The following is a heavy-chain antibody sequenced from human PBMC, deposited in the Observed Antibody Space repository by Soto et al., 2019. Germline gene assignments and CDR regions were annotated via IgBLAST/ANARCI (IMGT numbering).Heavy chain of an antibody. Sequence: QVQLVQSGAEVKKPGASVKVSCKASGYTFTTYFMHWVRQAPGQGLEWMGIINPSDGSTTYAQKFQGRVTMTRDTSTSTVYMELSSLRSEDTALYYCARGLRYSSSWLTCDYWGQGTRVTVSS. V-gene: IGHV1-46*03. CDR2: INPSDGST. D-gene: IGHD6-13*01. CDR1: GYTFTTYF. J-gene: IGHJ4*02. CDR3: ARGLRYSSSWLTCDY.